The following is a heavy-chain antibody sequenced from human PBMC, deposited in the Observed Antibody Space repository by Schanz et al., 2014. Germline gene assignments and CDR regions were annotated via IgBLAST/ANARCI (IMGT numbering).Heavy chain of an antibody. CDR3: ARGRARQLVHWFDP. D-gene: IGHD6-13*01. CDR2: TSHDGSFT. V-gene: IGHV3-74*01. J-gene: IGHJ5*02. CDR1: GFTFSDSW. Sequence: EVQLVESGGGFVQPGGSLRLSCAASGFTFSDSWMHWVRQAPGKGLVWVSRTSHDGSFTTFADSVKGRFTISRDNARYSLYLEMNSLRAEDTAVYYCARGRARQLVHWFDPWGQGTLVTVSS.